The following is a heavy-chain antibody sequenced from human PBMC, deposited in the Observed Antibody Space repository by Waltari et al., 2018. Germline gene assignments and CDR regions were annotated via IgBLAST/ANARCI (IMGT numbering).Heavy chain of an antibody. Sequence: EVQLVESGGGLVQPGGSLRLSCAAHGSTCRSYEMNWVRQAPGKGLEWISYINRNGDTVYYADSVRGRFTISRDNAKNSLYLQMNTLRPEDTAIYYCAGWVTYTSDWHGSLAPWGQGTLVTVSS. CDR2: INRNGDTV. D-gene: IGHD6-19*01. J-gene: IGHJ5*02. V-gene: IGHV3-48*03. CDR1: GSTCRSYE. CDR3: AGWVTYTSDWHGSLAP.